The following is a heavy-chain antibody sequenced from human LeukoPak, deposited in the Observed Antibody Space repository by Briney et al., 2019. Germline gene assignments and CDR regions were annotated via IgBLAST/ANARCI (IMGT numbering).Heavy chain of an antibody. CDR3: AGELHRYCSGGSCYFND. D-gene: IGHD2-15*01. Sequence: SVKVSCKASVGTFSSYAISWVRQAPGQGLEWMGRIIPIFGTANYAQNLQGRVTITTDESTSPAYLELSSLRSADPAVYFCAGELHRYCSGGSCYFNDWGQGTLVTVSS. V-gene: IGHV1-69*05. J-gene: IGHJ4*02. CDR2: IIPIFGTA. CDR1: VGTFSSYA.